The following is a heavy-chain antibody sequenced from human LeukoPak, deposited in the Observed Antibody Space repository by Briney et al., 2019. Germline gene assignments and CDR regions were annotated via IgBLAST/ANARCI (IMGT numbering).Heavy chain of an antibody. CDR3: ARQWTFGESYNWFDP. Sequence: GESLKISCKGSGYSFTSYWIGWVRQMPGKGLEWMGIIYPGDSDTRYSPSFQGQVTISADKSISTAYLQWSSLKASDTAMYYCARQWTFGESYNWFDPWGQGTLVTVSS. D-gene: IGHD3-10*01. J-gene: IGHJ5*02. CDR1: GYSFTSYW. CDR2: IYPGDSDT. V-gene: IGHV5-51*01.